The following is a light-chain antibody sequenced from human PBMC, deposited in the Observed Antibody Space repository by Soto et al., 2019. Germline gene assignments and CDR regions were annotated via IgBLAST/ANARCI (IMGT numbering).Light chain of an antibody. J-gene: IGKJ1*01. CDR1: QSVSSY. Sequence: EIVLTQSPATLSLSPGERATLSCRASQSVSSYLAWFQQKPGQAPRLLIYDASNRDTGIPARFSGSGSGTDFSLTISSLEPEDFAVYYCQQRSNWQRTFGQGTKVEIK. CDR2: DAS. V-gene: IGKV3-11*01. CDR3: QQRSNWQRT.